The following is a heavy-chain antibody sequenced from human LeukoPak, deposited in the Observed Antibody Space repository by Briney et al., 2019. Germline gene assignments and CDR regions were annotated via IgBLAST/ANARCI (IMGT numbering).Heavy chain of an antibody. CDR3: ARGPDDDFWSGYQTNNAFDI. V-gene: IGHV1-69*13. Sequence: GASVKVSCKASGGTFSSYAVSWVRQAPGQGLEWMGGIIPIFGTANYAQKIQGRVTMTADESTSTAYMELSSLRSEDTAVYYCARGPDDDFWSGYQTNNAFDIWGQGTMVTVSS. J-gene: IGHJ3*02. CDR1: GGTFSSYA. D-gene: IGHD3-3*01. CDR2: IIPIFGTA.